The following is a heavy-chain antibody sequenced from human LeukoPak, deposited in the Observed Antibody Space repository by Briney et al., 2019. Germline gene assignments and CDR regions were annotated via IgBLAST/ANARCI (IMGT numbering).Heavy chain of an antibody. CDR2: ISGSGGGT. J-gene: IGHJ4*02. Sequence: PGGSLRLSCAASGFTFSNYAMSWVRQAPGKGLEWVSAISGSGGGTYYADSVKGRFTISRDNSKNTLYLQMNSLRAEGTAVYYCAKDLVGYSYDYWGQGTLVTVSS. V-gene: IGHV3-23*01. CDR3: AKDLVGYSYDY. CDR1: GFTFSNYA. D-gene: IGHD1-26*01.